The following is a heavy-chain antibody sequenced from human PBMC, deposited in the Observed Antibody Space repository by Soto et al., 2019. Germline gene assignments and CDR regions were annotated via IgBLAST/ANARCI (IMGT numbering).Heavy chain of an antibody. CDR2: IIPVFGTT. CDR1: GGTFSNYT. J-gene: IGHJ6*02. CDR3: ARSSPYIVVRKPTGNQDYYGMEV. V-gene: IGHV1-69*01. Sequence: QVQLVQSGAEVKKPGSSVKVFCKASGGTFSNYTISWVRQAPGQGLEWMGGIIPVFGTTDYEQKFQGRVTITADGSTSTAYMKLSSLRSADTAVYYCARSSPYIVVRKPTGNQDYYGMEVWGQGTKVTVSS. D-gene: IGHD2-2*01.